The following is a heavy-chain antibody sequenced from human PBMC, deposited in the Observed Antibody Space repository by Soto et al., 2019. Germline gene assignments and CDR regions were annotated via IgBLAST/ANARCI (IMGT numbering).Heavy chain of an antibody. CDR3: ARDPEFTAGGQSRGLMDV. CDR2: IIPIFGTA. V-gene: IGHV1-69*06. CDR1: GGTFSSYA. Sequence: SVKVSCKASGGTFSSYAISWVRQAPGQGLEWMGGIIPIFGTANYAQKFRGRVTIIADKSTSTAYVELSSLRAEDTAVYYCARDPEFTAGGQSRGLMDVWGQGTTVTVSS. D-gene: IGHD6-13*01. J-gene: IGHJ6*02.